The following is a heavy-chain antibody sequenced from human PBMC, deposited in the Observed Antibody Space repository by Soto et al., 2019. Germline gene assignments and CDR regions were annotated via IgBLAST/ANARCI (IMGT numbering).Heavy chain of an antibody. CDR3: ARYHCSSTSCYVFYYGMGV. Sequence: PGGSLRLSCAASGFTFSSYSMNWVRQAPGKGLEWVSSISSSSSYIYYADSVKGRFTISRDNAKNSLYLQMNSLRAEDTAVYYCARYHCSSTSCYVFYYGMGVWGQGTTVTVSS. D-gene: IGHD2-2*01. CDR1: GFTFSSYS. V-gene: IGHV3-21*01. J-gene: IGHJ6*02. CDR2: ISSSSSYI.